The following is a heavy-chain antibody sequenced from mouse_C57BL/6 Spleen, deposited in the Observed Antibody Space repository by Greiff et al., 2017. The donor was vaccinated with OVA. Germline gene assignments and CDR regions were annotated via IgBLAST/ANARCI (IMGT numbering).Heavy chain of an antibody. CDR3: ARLYDGYYDV. CDR1: GYAFSSSW. J-gene: IGHJ1*03. D-gene: IGHD2-3*01. Sequence: QVQLQQSGPELVKPGASVTISCKASGYAFSSSWMNWVKQRPGQGLEWIGRIYPGDGDTNYNGKFKDKATLTADKSSSTAYMQLSSLTAEDSAVYGCARLYDGYYDVWGTGTTVTVSS. CDR2: IYPGDGDT. V-gene: IGHV1-82*01.